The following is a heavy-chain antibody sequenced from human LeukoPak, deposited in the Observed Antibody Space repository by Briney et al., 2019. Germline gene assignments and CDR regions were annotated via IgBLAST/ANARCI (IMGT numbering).Heavy chain of an antibody. CDR3: AKDRVFRGAFFDS. D-gene: IGHD3-10*01. Sequence: GGSLRLSCAASGFTFSNYAMNWVRQAPGKGLEWVSGISGTGGDTDYADSVKGRFTISRDKSKSSLYLLMNSLTVEDTAVYYCAKDRVFRGAFFDSWGQGTLVNVSS. J-gene: IGHJ4*02. CDR1: GFTFSNYA. V-gene: IGHV3-23*01. CDR2: ISGTGGDT.